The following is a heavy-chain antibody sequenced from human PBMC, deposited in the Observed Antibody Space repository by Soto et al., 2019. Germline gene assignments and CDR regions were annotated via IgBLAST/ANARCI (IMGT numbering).Heavy chain of an antibody. D-gene: IGHD6-13*01. CDR3: ARRSNTSSWSDGFDI. CDR1: GFTFSTYA. J-gene: IGHJ3*02. Sequence: QVQLVESGGGVVQPGRSLRLSCAASGFTFSTYALHWVRQAPGKGLEWVAVISYDGGSKTYADSVKGRCTISRDKSKNTLFLQMNSLRDEDPAVYYCARRSNTSSWSDGFDIWGQGTLVTVSS. CDR2: ISYDGGSK. V-gene: IGHV3-30-3*01.